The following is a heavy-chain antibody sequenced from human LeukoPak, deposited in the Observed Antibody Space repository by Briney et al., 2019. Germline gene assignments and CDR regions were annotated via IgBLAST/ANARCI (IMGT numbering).Heavy chain of an antibody. D-gene: IGHD2-15*01. Sequence: ASVKVSCKASGYTFISYDISWVRQAPGQGLEWMGWISAYNGNTNYAQKLQGRVTVTTDTSTSTAYMELRSLRSDDTAVYYCARDMVVAATTEGYGMDVWGKGTTVTVSS. CDR1: GYTFISYD. CDR2: ISAYNGNT. CDR3: ARDMVVAATTEGYGMDV. V-gene: IGHV1-18*04. J-gene: IGHJ6*04.